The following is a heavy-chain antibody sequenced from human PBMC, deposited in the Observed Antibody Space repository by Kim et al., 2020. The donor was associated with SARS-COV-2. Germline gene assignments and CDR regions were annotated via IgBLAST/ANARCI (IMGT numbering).Heavy chain of an antibody. CDR1: GGSISSYY. D-gene: IGHD3-10*01. V-gene: IGHV4-59*01. J-gene: IGHJ4*02. Sequence: SETLSLTCTVSGGSISSYYWSWIRQPPGKGLEWIGYINYSGSTNYNPYPKSRVTISVDTSKNQFSLKLSSVTAADTAVYYCARNTLYGSGTPAGLSWGYWGQGTLVTVSS. CDR3: ARNTLYGSGTPAGLSWGY. CDR2: INYSGST.